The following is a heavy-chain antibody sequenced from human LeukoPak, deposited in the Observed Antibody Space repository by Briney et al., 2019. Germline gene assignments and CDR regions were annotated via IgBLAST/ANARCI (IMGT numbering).Heavy chain of an antibody. Sequence: PSETLSLTCTVSGGSISSYYWGWIRQPPGKGLEWIASIYHTGSTYYNPSLKSRVTISIDTSKNQFSLKLTSVTAADTAVYYCARVTDWNDLDYWGPGTLVTVSS. CDR1: GGSISSYY. J-gene: IGHJ4*02. CDR2: IYHTGST. D-gene: IGHD1-1*01. V-gene: IGHV4-38-2*02. CDR3: ARVTDWNDLDY.